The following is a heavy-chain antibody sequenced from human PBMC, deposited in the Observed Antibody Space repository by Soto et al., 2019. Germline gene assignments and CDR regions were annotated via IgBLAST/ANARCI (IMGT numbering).Heavy chain of an antibody. Sequence: QLQLQESGPGLVKPSETLSLTCSVSGGSINSISYYWGWIRQPPGKGLEWIGSIYSSGSTYYNPSLKSRVTISVDTSKNQFSLKLPSVTAADTAVFYCARLTDITMVRGAMTLDSWGQGTLVTVSS. J-gene: IGHJ4*02. CDR2: IYSSGST. D-gene: IGHD3-10*01. CDR3: ARLTDITMVRGAMTLDS. CDR1: GGSINSISYY. V-gene: IGHV4-39*01.